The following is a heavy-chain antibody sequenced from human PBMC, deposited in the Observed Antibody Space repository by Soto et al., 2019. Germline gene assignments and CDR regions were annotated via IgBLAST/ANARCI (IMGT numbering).Heavy chain of an antibody. CDR1: GFIFSNYA. CDR2: MSSDGKKE. D-gene: IGHD2-8*02. CDR3: ARPSSAVTTVLVVYGLEV. J-gene: IGHJ6*02. Sequence: PGGSLRLSCAASGFIFSNYAMHWVRQAPGKGLEWVAVMSSDGKKESYAESVKGRFTISRDNSKNTLYLQINSLRDEDTAVYYCARPSSAVTTVLVVYGLEVWGRGTTVTVSS. V-gene: IGHV3-30*14.